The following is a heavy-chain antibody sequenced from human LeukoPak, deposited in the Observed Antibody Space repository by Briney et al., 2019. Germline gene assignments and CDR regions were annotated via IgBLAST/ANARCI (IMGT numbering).Heavy chain of an antibody. CDR3: AKDRGHGEIGDY. CDR1: GFTFSTYS. D-gene: IGHD3-16*01. Sequence: PGGSLRLSCAASGFTFSTYSMHWVRQAPGKGLEWVAVLSDDGTNKYYIDSVKGRFTISRDNSKNTLYLQMRSLRAEDTAVYYCAKDRGHGEIGDYWGQGTLVTVSS. V-gene: IGHV3-30*18. J-gene: IGHJ4*02. CDR2: LSDDGTNK.